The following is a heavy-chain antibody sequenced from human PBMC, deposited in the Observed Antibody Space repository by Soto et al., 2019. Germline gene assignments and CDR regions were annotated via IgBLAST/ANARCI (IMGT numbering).Heavy chain of an antibody. D-gene: IGHD2-15*01. J-gene: IGHJ6*02. CDR1: GYSFTSYW. CDR3: ARHKYCSGGSCYYCYGMDV. Sequence: PGESLKISCKGSGYSFTSYWISWVRQMPGKGLEWMGRIDPSDSYTNYSPSFQGHVTISADKSISTAYLQWSSLKASDTAMYYCARHKYCSGGSCYYCYGMDVWGQGTTVTVSS. CDR2: IDPSDSYT. V-gene: IGHV5-10-1*01.